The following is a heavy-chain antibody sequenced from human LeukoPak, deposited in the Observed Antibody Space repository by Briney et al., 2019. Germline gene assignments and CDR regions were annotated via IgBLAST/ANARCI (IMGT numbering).Heavy chain of an antibody. J-gene: IGHJ4*02. V-gene: IGHV3-7*01. CDR2: IKQDGGEK. CDR3: ARGWDVFYYDSSGLPRPDFDY. D-gene: IGHD3-22*01. Sequence: PGGSLRLSCAASGFTFSSYWMSWVRQAPGKGLECVANIKQDGGEKYYVDSVKGRFTISRDNAKNTLYLQMNSLRAEDTAVYYCARGWDVFYYDSSGLPRPDFDYWGQGTLVTVSS. CDR1: GFTFSSYW.